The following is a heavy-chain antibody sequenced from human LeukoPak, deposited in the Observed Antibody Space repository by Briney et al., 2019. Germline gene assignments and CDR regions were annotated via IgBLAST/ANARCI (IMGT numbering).Heavy chain of an antibody. V-gene: IGHV4-38-2*01. CDR2: IYHSGST. CDR1: GYSISSGYY. CDR3: ARVGEEVVSPRAFDI. Sequence: SETLSLTCAVSGYSISSGYYWGWIRQPPGKGLEWIGSIYHSGSTYYNPSLKSRVTISVDTSKNPFSLKLSSVTAADTAVYYCARVGEEVVSPRAFDIWGQGTMVTVSS. J-gene: IGHJ3*02. D-gene: IGHD2-2*01.